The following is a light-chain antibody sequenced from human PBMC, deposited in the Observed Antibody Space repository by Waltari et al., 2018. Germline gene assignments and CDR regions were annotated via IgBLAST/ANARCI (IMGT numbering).Light chain of an antibody. CDR2: LNN. CDR1: SSNIGSNT. V-gene: IGLV1-44*01. Sequence: QSVLTQPPSASGTPGQRVTISCSGSSSNIGSNTVTWYQHLPGTAPKLLIYLNNPRPSGVPDRFSGSKSGTSASLAISGLQSEDEALYYCATWDDGLSGVVFGGGTKVTVL. CDR3: ATWDDGLSGVV. J-gene: IGLJ3*02.